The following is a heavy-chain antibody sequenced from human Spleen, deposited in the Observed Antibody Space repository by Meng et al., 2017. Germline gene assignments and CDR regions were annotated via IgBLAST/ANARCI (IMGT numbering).Heavy chain of an antibody. V-gene: IGHV4-30-4*01. Sequence: QVQLQESGPGLVKPSQTLSLTCTVSGGSMSSGDYYWSWIRQPPGKGLEWIGYIYDSGYTYYYPSLKSRVTISVDTSKNQFSLKLSSVTAADTAVYYCARERGILVGNNNFDYWGQGTLVTVSS. CDR2: IYDSGYT. CDR1: GGSMSSGDYY. CDR3: ARERGILVGNNNFDY. J-gene: IGHJ4*02. D-gene: IGHD2-21*01.